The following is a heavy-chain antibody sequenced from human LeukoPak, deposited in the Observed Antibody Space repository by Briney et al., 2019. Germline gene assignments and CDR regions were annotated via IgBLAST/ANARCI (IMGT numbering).Heavy chain of an antibody. CDR1: GFTFDDYG. J-gene: IGHJ4*02. V-gene: IGHV3-20*04. Sequence: GGSLRLSCAASGFTFDDYGMSWVRQAPGKGLEWVSGINWNGGSTGYADSVKGRFTISRDNAKNSLYLQMNSLRAEDTALYYCARPKFKYSSSWYGDYWGLGTLVTVSS. D-gene: IGHD6-13*01. CDR3: ARPKFKYSSSWYGDY. CDR2: INWNGGST.